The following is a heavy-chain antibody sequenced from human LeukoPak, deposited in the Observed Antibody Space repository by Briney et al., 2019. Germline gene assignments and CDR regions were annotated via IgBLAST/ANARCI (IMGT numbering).Heavy chain of an antibody. CDR2: IYYTGTT. V-gene: IGHV4-59*01. Sequence: SETLSLTCNVSGDSFSGYYWTWIRQPPGKGLEWIGYIYYTGTTNYNPSLKSRVSMSVDTSKNQFSLKLTSVTAADTAVYFCARGSQSGYDNWFDPWGQGALVTVSS. CDR3: ARGSQSGYDNWFDP. CDR1: GDSFSGYY. D-gene: IGHD5-12*01. J-gene: IGHJ5*02.